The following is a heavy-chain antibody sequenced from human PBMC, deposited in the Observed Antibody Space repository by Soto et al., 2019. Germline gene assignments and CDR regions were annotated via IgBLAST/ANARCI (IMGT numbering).Heavy chain of an antibody. CDR2: INPNSGGT. J-gene: IGHJ6*02. CDR3: ARDLWGYCGVDCHPLDV. D-gene: IGHD2-21*02. CDR1: GYTFTGYY. Sequence: ASVKVSCKASGYTFTGYYMPWVRQSPGQGLEWMEWINPNSGGTNYAQKFQGWVTMTRDTSISTAYMELSRLRSDDTAVYYCARDLWGYCGVDCHPLDVWGQGTTVTVSS. V-gene: IGHV1-2*04.